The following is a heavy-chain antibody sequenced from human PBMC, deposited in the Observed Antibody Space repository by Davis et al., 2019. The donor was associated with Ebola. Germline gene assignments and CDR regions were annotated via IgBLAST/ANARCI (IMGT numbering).Heavy chain of an antibody. V-gene: IGHV3-30-3*01. CDR3: ARGGVAYSDLDY. Sequence: GESLKISCAASGFTFSSYAMHWVRQAPGKGLEWVAVISYDGSNKYYADAVKGRFTMSRDNSRNTVYLQMNSLGVEDTAVYFCARGGVAYSDLDYWGQGTLVTVSS. CDR1: GFTFSSYA. D-gene: IGHD2-21*01. J-gene: IGHJ4*02. CDR2: ISYDGSNK.